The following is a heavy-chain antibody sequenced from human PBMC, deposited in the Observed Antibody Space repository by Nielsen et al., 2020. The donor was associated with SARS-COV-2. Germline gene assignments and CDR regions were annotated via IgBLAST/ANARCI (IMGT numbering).Heavy chain of an antibody. J-gene: IGHJ4*02. V-gene: IGHV3-21*01. CDR3: ARRNGDYQYYSDY. Sequence: GGSLRLSCAASGFTFSSYAMHWVRQAPGKGLEWVSSISSSSTYKYYADPVKGRFTISRDNAKNSLYLQMNSLRVEDTAVYYCARRNGDYQYYSDYWGQGTLVTVSS. CDR2: ISSSSTYK. D-gene: IGHD4-17*01. CDR1: GFTFSSYA.